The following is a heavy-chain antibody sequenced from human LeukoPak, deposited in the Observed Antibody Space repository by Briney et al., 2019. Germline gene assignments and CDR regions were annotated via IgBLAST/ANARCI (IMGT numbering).Heavy chain of an antibody. J-gene: IGHJ4*02. CDR1: GYTFTDYY. Sequence: ASVKVSCKASGYTFTDYYMHWVRQAPGQGLEWLGWIDPNRGGTIYAQKFQGRVTMTRDTSISTAYMELSRLRSDDTAVYYCARDDSSSNFDYWGQGTLVTVSS. V-gene: IGHV1-2*02. CDR2: IDPNRGGT. D-gene: IGHD6-6*01. CDR3: ARDDSSSNFDY.